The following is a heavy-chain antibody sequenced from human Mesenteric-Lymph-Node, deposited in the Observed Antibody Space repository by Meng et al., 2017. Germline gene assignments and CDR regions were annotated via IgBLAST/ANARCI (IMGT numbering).Heavy chain of an antibody. CDR2: ISSSGSTI. Sequence: GESLKISCAASGFTFSDYTMSWVRQAPGKGLEWVSYISSSGSTIYYADSVKGRFTISRDNAKNSLYLQMNSLRAEDTAVYYCARDYFHYYGMDLWGQGTTVTVSS. CDR1: GFTFSDYT. CDR3: ARDYFHYYGMDL. J-gene: IGHJ6*02. V-gene: IGHV3-48*04.